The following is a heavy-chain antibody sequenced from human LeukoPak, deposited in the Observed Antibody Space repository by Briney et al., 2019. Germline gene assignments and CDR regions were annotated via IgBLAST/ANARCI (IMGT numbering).Heavy chain of an antibody. Sequence: GGSLRLSCVASGITFSSYSMNWVRQAPGKGLEWVSYISSFSGTINYADSVKGRFTISRDNAKNSLYLQMNSLRAEDTAVYYCARYYYGSGNWFDPWGQGTLVTVSS. CDR2: ISSFSGTI. J-gene: IGHJ5*02. CDR3: ARYYYGSGNWFDP. D-gene: IGHD3-10*01. CDR1: GITFSSYS. V-gene: IGHV3-48*01.